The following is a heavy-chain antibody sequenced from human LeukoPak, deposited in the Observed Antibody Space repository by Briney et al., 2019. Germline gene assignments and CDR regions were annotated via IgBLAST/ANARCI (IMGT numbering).Heavy chain of an antibody. V-gene: IGHV4-39*07. J-gene: IGHJ3*02. CDR3: ARGLSEGDAFDI. Sequence: SETLSLTCTVSGGSISSSSYYWGWIRQPPGKGLEWIGSIYYSGSTYYNPSLKSRVTIPVDTSKNQFSLKLSSVTAADTAVYYCARGLSEGDAFDIWGQGTMVTVSS. CDR2: IYYSGST. D-gene: IGHD1-26*01. CDR1: GGSISSSSYY.